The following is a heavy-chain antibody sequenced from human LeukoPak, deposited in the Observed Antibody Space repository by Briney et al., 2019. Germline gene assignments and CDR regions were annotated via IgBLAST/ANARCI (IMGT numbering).Heavy chain of an antibody. J-gene: IGHJ5*02. CDR3: ARGPYELLRKESGFDR. Sequence: PSETLSLTCAVSGYSISSGYYWGWSRQPPGKGLEWIGSIYHSGSTYYNPSLESRLTISVDTSKNQFSLKLSSVTAADTAVYYCARGPYELLRKESGFDRWGQGTLVTVSS. CDR2: IYHSGST. V-gene: IGHV4-38-2*01. D-gene: IGHD6-6*01. CDR1: GYSISSGYY.